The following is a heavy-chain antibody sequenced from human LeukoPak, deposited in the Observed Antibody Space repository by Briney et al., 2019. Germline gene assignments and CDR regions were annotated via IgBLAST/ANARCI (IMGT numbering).Heavy chain of an antibody. D-gene: IGHD6-19*01. Sequence: GASVKVSCKVSGYTFTDYYMHWVQQAPGKGLEWMGLVDPEDGETIYAEKFQGRVTITADTPTDTAYMELSSLRSEDTAVYYCATMFSSSGWYYFDYWGQGTLVTVSS. V-gene: IGHV1-69-2*01. CDR2: VDPEDGET. CDR3: ATMFSSSGWYYFDY. CDR1: GYTFTDYY. J-gene: IGHJ4*02.